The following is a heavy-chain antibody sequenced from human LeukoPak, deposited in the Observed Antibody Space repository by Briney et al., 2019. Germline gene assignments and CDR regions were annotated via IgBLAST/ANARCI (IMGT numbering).Heavy chain of an antibody. Sequence: GGSLRLSCAASGFTFSDHYIDWVRQAPGKGLEWVGHMRNKANSYTTENAAPVKGRLTLSRDDSKRLVFLQLNSLKIEDTAVYYCARSPESGGNVFDIWGQGTMVTVSS. CDR3: ARSPESGGNVFDI. V-gene: IGHV3-72*01. D-gene: IGHD3-16*01. J-gene: IGHJ3*02. CDR1: GFTFSDHY. CDR2: MRNKANSYTT.